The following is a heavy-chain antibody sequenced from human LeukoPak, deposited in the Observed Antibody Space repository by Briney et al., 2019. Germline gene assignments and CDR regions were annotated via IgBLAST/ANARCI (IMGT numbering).Heavy chain of an antibody. CDR2: ISGSGGST. Sequence: GGSLRLSRAVSGFSFGNYAMHWVRQAPGKGLEWVSAISGSGGSTFYADSVKGRFTISRDNSKNTLYLQMNSLRAEDTAVYYCARERRIAVAGTTFDYWGQGTLVTVSS. CDR3: ARERRIAVAGTTFDY. D-gene: IGHD6-19*01. J-gene: IGHJ4*02. V-gene: IGHV3-23*01. CDR1: GFSFGNYA.